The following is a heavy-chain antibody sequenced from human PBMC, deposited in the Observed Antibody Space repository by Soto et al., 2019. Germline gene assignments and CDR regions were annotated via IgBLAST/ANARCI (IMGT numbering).Heavy chain of an antibody. CDR1: GFTFSSYG. J-gene: IGHJ6*02. V-gene: IGHV3-33*01. CDR2: IWYDGSNK. D-gene: IGHD6-19*01. CDR3: ARDAGPFSQSGWYGASMKPDSDYYHYGMDV. Sequence: GGSLRLSCAASGFTFSSYGMHWVRQAPGKGLEWVAVIWYDGSNKYYADSVKGRFTISRDNSKNTLYLQMNSLRAEDTAVYYCARDAGPFSQSGWYGASMKPDSDYYHYGMDVWGQGTTVTVSS.